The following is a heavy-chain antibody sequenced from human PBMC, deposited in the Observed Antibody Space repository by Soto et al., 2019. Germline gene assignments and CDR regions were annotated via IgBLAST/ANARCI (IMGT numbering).Heavy chain of an antibody. V-gene: IGHV1-18*01. CDR2: ISAYNGNT. J-gene: IGHJ5*02. Sequence: WASVKVSCKASGYTFTSYGISWVRQAPGQGLEWMGWISAYNGNTNYAQKLQGRVTMTTDTSTSTAYMELRSLRSDDTAVYYCARDISPAAKVPTNWFDPWGQGTLVTVSS. CDR3: ARDISPAAKVPTNWFDP. CDR1: GYTFTSYG. D-gene: IGHD2-15*01.